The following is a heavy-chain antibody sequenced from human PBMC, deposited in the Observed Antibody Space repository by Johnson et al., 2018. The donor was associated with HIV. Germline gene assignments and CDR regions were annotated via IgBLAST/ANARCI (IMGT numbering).Heavy chain of an antibody. Sequence: VHLVESGGGLVKPGGSLRLSCAASGFTFSSYDMHWVRQATGKGLEWVSTIGTAGDTYYPGSVKGRFTVSREDAKNSLYLQMNSLRAGDTALYYCARAVCRGGRCYSHDAFDIWGQGTMVTVSS. CDR3: ARAVCRGGRCYSHDAFDI. V-gene: IGHV3-13*01. CDR1: GFTFSSYD. D-gene: IGHD2-15*01. J-gene: IGHJ3*02. CDR2: IGTAGDT.